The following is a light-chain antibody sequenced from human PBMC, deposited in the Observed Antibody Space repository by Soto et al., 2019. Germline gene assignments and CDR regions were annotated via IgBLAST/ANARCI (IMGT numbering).Light chain of an antibody. CDR2: DVN. Sequence: QSVLTQAASVSGSPGQSISISCTGTSSDVGGYNYVSWYQQHPGKAPKLMIYDVNTRPSGVSNRFSGSKSGNTASLTISGLQAEDEADYYCSLYTTSSTLIFGGGTKVTVL. CDR3: SLYTTSSTLI. J-gene: IGLJ2*01. V-gene: IGLV2-14*01. CDR1: SSDVGGYNY.